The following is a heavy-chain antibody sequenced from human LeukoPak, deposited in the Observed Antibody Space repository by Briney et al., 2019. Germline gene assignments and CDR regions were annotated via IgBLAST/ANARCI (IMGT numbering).Heavy chain of an antibody. CDR1: GFTVSSNY. D-gene: IGHD2-21*02. V-gene: IGHV3-53*01. CDR3: ARVRAYCGGDCYSGYYYYGMDV. J-gene: IGHJ6*02. CDR2: IYSGGST. Sequence: GRSLRLSCAASGFTVSSNYMSWVRQAPGKGLEWVSVIYSGGSTYYADSVKGRFTISRDNSKNTLYLQMNSLRAEDTAVYYCARVRAYCGGDCYSGYYYYGMDVWGQGTTVTVSS.